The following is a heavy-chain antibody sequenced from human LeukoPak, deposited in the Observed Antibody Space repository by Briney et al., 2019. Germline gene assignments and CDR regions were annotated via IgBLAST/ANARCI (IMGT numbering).Heavy chain of an antibody. CDR2: ISGSGGST. V-gene: IGHV3-23*01. D-gene: IGHD4-17*01. Sequence: QSGGSLRLSCAASGFTFSSYAMSWVRQAPGKGLEWVSAISGSGGSTYYADSVKGRFTISRDNAKNSLYLQMNSLRAEDTAVYYCARAGTTVTSKPSFDYWGQGTLVTVSS. CDR1: GFTFSSYA. J-gene: IGHJ4*02. CDR3: ARAGTTVTSKPSFDY.